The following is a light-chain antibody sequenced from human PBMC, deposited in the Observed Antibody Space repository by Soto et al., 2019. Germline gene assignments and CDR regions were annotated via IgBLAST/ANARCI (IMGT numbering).Light chain of an antibody. V-gene: IGLV1-40*01. CDR3: QSFDSSLSGFVA. CDR2: ANT. J-gene: IGLJ2*01. Sequence: QSVLTQPPSVSGAPGQRVTISCTGTGSNIGAGYDIHWYQQFPGTAPKLLIYANTHRPSGVPDRFSGFKSGTSASLAISGLQAEDEDDYYCQSFDSSLSGFVAFGGGTKLAVL. CDR1: GSNIGAGYD.